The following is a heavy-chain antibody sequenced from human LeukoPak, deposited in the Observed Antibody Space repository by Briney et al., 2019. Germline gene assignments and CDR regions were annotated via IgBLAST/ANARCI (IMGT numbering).Heavy chain of an antibody. J-gene: IGHJ4*02. Sequence: GGSLRLSCAASGFTVNTNYMNWVRQAPGKGLEWVSVIYRGGTTYYADSVKGRFTISRDNSKNTLYLQMNSLRAEDTAVYFCARSVDYYDSRGGFDFWGQGTLVTVSS. V-gene: IGHV3-53*01. CDR2: IYRGGTT. D-gene: IGHD3-22*01. CDR3: ARSVDYYDSRGGFDF. CDR1: GFTVNTNY.